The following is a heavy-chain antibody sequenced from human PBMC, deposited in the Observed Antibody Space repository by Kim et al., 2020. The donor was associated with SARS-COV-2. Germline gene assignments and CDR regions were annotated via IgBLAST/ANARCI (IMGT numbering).Heavy chain of an antibody. CDR3: ARDLHSDSSGIGTFWG. CDR2: IIPIFGTA. Sequence: SVKVSCKASGGTFSSYAINWVRQAPGQGLEWMGGIIPIFGTANYAQKFQGRVTITADESTSTAYMELSSLRSEDTAVYYCARDLHSDSSGIGTFWGWGQGTLVTVSS. D-gene: IGHD3-22*01. J-gene: IGHJ4*02. CDR1: GGTFSSYA. V-gene: IGHV1-69*13.